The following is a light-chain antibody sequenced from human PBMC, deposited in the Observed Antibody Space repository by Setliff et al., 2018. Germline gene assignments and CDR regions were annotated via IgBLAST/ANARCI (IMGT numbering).Light chain of an antibody. J-gene: IGLJ1*01. Sequence: SYELTQPPSVSVSPGQTASITCSGDKLGDKYACWYQQKPGQSPVLVIYQDSKRPSGIPERFSGSNSGNTATLTISGTQAMDEADYYCQAWDSSTAVYVFGTGTKV. CDR1: KLGDKY. CDR2: QDS. CDR3: QAWDSSTAVYV. V-gene: IGLV3-1*01.